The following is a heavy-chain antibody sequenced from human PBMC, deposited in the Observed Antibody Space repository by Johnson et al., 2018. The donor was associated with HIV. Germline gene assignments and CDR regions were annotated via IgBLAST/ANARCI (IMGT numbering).Heavy chain of an antibody. Sequence: QVQLVESGGGAVQPGRSLRLSCAASGFTFSIYAMHWVRQAPGKGLEWVAVISYDGSNKYYADSMKGRFTISRDNSKNTLYLQMNSLRAEDTAVYYCARDQNIVLMVYAAPGAFDIWGQGTMVTVSS. CDR2: ISYDGSNK. D-gene: IGHD2-8*01. CDR3: ARDQNIVLMVYAAPGAFDI. CDR1: GFTFSIYA. V-gene: IGHV3-30-3*01. J-gene: IGHJ3*02.